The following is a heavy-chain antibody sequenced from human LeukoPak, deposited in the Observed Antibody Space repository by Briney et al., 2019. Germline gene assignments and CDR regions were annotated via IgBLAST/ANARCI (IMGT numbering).Heavy chain of an antibody. D-gene: IGHD3-3*01. J-gene: IGHJ4*02. CDR2: ISGSGGST. CDR3: AKSLGVFGVVPTEFDY. CDR1: GFTFSSYA. V-gene: IGHV3-23*01. Sequence: GGSLRLSCAASGFTFSSYAMSWVRQAPGKGLEWVSAISGSGGSTNYADSVKGRFTISRDNSKNTLYLQMNSLRAEDTAVYYCAKSLGVFGVVPTEFDYWGQGTLVTVSS.